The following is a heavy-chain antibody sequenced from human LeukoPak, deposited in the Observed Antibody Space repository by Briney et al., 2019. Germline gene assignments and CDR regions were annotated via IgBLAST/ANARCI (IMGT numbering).Heavy chain of an antibody. Sequence: ASVKVSCKASGYTFTSYGISWVRQAPGQGLEWMGWISAYNGNTNYAQKLQGRVTMTTDTSTSTAYMELRSLRSDDTAVYYCGTHYYGSGSYGPVDYWGQGTLVTVSS. CDR3: GTHYYGSGSYGPVDY. J-gene: IGHJ4*02. V-gene: IGHV1-18*01. CDR2: ISAYNGNT. D-gene: IGHD3-10*01. CDR1: GYTFTSYG.